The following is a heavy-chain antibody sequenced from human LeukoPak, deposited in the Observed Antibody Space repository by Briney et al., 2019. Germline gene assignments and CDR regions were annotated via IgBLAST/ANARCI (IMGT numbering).Heavy chain of an antibody. J-gene: IGHJ4*02. V-gene: IGHV3-23*01. CDR1: GFTFSSYA. CDR3: AKCNGGELLYDY. D-gene: IGHD3-10*01. Sequence: PGGSLRPSCAASGFTFSSYAMSWVRQAPGKGLEWVSAISGSGGSTYYADSVKGRFTISRDNSKNTLYLQMNSLRAEDTAVYYCAKCNGGELLYDYWGQGTLVTVSS. CDR2: ISGSGGST.